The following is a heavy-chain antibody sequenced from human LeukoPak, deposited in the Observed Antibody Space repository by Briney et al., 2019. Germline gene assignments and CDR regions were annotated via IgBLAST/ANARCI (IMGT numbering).Heavy chain of an antibody. CDR3: AKDFSQEGSHSVDF. V-gene: IGHV3-23*01. D-gene: IGHD2/OR15-2a*01. CDR2: ISGSGGST. J-gene: IGHJ4*02. Sequence: GGSLRLSCAASGLTFSSYAMSWVRQAPGKGLEWVSAISGSGGSTYYADSVEGRFTISRDNSKNTLFLQMNSLRAEDTAVYFCAKDFSQEGSHSVDFWGQGTLVTVSS. CDR1: GLTFSSYA.